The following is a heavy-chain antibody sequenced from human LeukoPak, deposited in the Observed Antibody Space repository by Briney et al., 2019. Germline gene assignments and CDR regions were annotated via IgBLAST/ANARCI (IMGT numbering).Heavy chain of an antibody. V-gene: IGHV3-66*01. CDR2: IYSGGST. CDR1: GFTVSSNP. CDR3: ASNWPAHAFDI. Sequence: PGGSLRLSCAASGFTVSSNPMSWVRQAPGKGLEWVSVIYSGGSTYYADSVRGRFTISRDNSKNTVYLQMNSLRAEDTAVYYCASNWPAHAFDIWGQGTMVTVSS. D-gene: IGHD5-24*01. J-gene: IGHJ3*02.